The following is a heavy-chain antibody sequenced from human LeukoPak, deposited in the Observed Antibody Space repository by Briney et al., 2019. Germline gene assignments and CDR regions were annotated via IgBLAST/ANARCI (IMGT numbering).Heavy chain of an antibody. CDR1: GYTFTSYD. CDR3: ATLTAMDETFDY. Sequence: ASVKVSCKASGYTFTSYDINWVRQATGQGLEWMGWMNPNSGNTGYAQKFQGRVTMTRNTSISTAYMELSSLRSEDTAVYYCATLTAMDETFDYWGQGTLVTVSS. D-gene: IGHD5-18*01. CDR2: MNPNSGNT. V-gene: IGHV1-8*01. J-gene: IGHJ4*02.